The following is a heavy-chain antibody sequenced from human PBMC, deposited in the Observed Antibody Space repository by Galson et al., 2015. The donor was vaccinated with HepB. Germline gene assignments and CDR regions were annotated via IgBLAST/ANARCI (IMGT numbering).Heavy chain of an antibody. CDR1: GFTFSDHY. CDR2: TRNKANSYTT. Sequence: SLRLSCAASGFTFSDHYMDWVRQAPGKGLEWVGRTRNKANSYTTEYAASVKGRFTISRDDSKNSLYLQMNSLKTEDTAVYYCASTGYPDDYWGQGTLVTVSS. CDR3: ASTGYPDDY. V-gene: IGHV3-72*01. D-gene: IGHD2-2*01. J-gene: IGHJ4*02.